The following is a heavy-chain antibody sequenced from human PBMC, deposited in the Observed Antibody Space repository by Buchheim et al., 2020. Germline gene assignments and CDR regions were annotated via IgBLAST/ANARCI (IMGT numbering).Heavy chain of an antibody. CDR3: ARSRTVLHYYYYAMDV. CDR1: GGSISSGSYF. J-gene: IGHJ6*02. D-gene: IGHD4-17*01. Sequence: QVQLQESGPGLVKPSQTLSLTCTVSGGSISSGSYFWSWIRQPARKGLEWIGRFYISGSTNYNPSLKSRVTISVDTSKNQFSLKLTSVTAADTAVYYCARSRTVLHYYYYAMDVWGQGTT. CDR2: FYISGST. V-gene: IGHV4-61*02.